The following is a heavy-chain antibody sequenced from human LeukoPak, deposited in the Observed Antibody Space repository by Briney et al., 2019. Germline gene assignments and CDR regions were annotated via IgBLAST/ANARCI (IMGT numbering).Heavy chain of an antibody. D-gene: IGHD2-2*01. CDR2: IKQNGSET. Sequence: GGSLRLSCAASGFTFSSYWMSWVRQAPGKGLEWVANIKQNGSETYYVDSVRGRFTISRDNAKRSLYLRMNSLRAVDTAVYYCVRDVGGYCSSSSCYPVDVFDLWGQGTMVTVSS. J-gene: IGHJ3*01. V-gene: IGHV3-7*01. CDR3: VRDVGGYCSSSSCYPVDVFDL. CDR1: GFTFSSYW.